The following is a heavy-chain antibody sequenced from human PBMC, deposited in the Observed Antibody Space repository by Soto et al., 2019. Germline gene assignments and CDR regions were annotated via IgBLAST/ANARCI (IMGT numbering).Heavy chain of an antibody. CDR1: GFTFSSYI. D-gene: IGHD3-16*02. CDR3: AREGDYVWGSYRPYYFEY. V-gene: IGHV3-48*01. CDR2: ISSSSSTI. Sequence: GGVLRLSCAASGFTFSSYIMNWVRQAPGKGLEWVSYISSSSSTIYYADSVKGRFTISRDNAKNSLYLQMNSLRAEDTAVYYCAREGDYVWGSYRPYYFEYWGQGTLVTVSS. J-gene: IGHJ4*02.